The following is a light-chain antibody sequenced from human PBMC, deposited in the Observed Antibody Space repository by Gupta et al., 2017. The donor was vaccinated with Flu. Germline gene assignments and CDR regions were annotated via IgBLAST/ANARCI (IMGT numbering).Light chain of an antibody. CDR2: DAS. CDR1: QDISNY. Sequence: SSLFASIGDRVTITCQANQDISNYLDWFKQKPRKAPKLLIYDASNWETGVSSRFGGSGFGKDFSLTISSRQQEDFGLYYSHQYEYSPHLTFGHGTKVDFK. J-gene: IGKJ3*01. CDR3: HQYEYSPHLT. V-gene: IGKV1-33*01.